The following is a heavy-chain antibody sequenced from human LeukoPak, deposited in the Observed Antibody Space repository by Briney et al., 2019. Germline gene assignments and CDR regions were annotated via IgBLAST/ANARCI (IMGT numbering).Heavy chain of an antibody. CDR1: GFSLSTSGVG. Sequence: SGPTLVKPTQTLTLTCTFSGFSLSTSGVGVGWIRQPPGKALEWLELFYWDDDKRYSPSLKSRLTITKDTSKNQAVLTMTDMDPVDTATYYCARIIVPQYYFDYWGQGTLVTVSS. D-gene: IGHD2/OR15-2a*01. CDR3: ARIIVPQYYFDY. CDR2: FYWDDDK. J-gene: IGHJ4*02. V-gene: IGHV2-5*02.